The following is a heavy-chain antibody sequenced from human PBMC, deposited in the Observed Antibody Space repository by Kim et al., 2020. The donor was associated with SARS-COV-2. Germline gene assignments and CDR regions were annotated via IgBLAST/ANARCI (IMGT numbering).Heavy chain of an antibody. D-gene: IGHD3-3*01. Sequence: GGSLRLSCAASGFTFSNYGMHWVRQAPGKGLEWVAVIWYDGSNKYYADSVKGRFTISRDNSKNTLYLQMNSLRAEDTAVYYCAKNTLADFPSYYYYYGVDVWGQGTTVTVSS. CDR3: AKNTLADFPSYYYYYGVDV. J-gene: IGHJ6*02. CDR2: IWYDGSNK. CDR1: GFTFSNYG. V-gene: IGHV3-33*06.